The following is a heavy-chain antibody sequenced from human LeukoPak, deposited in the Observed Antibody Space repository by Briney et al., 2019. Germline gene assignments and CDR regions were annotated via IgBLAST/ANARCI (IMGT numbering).Heavy chain of an antibody. CDR3: ANAPSGYPIDAFDV. J-gene: IGHJ3*01. V-gene: IGHV3-23*01. Sequence: PGGSLRLSCAASGFTFSSYGMHWVRQAPGKGLEWVSAISGSGGSTYYADSVKGRFTISRDNSKNTLYLQMNSLRAEDTAVYYCANAPSGYPIDAFDVWGQGTMVTVSS. D-gene: IGHD3-22*01. CDR2: ISGSGGST. CDR1: GFTFSSYG.